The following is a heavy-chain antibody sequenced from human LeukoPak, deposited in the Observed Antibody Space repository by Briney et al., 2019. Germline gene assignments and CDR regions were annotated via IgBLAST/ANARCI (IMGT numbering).Heavy chain of an antibody. CDR3: ARDPPAVRTNTYA. CDR2: IYSGGDT. Sequence: PGGSLRLSCAASGFTISNNYMNWVRQAPGKGLEWVSLIYSGGDTHYADSVKGRFTISRDHSKNTLYLQMNSLRVEDTAVYYCARDPPAVRTNTYAWGQGTLVTVSS. D-gene: IGHD1-7*01. J-gene: IGHJ5*02. V-gene: IGHV3-66*01. CDR1: GFTISNNY.